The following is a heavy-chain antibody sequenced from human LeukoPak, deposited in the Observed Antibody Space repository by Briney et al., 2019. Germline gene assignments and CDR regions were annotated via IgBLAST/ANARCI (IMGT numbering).Heavy chain of an antibody. CDR3: ARSLRIAAAGH. CDR1: GFTFSSYS. V-gene: IGHV3-48*01. D-gene: IGHD6-13*01. CDR2: ISSSSSTI. Sequence: HGGSLRLSCAASGFTFSSYSMNWVRQAPGKGLEWVSYISSSSSTIYYADSVKGRFTISRDNAKNSLYLQMNSLRAEDTAVYYCARSLRIAAAGHWGQGTLVTVSS. J-gene: IGHJ4*02.